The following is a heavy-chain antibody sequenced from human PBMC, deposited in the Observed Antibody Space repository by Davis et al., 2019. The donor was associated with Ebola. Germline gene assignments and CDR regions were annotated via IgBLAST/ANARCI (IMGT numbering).Heavy chain of an antibody. CDR3: ARAPNYDVLTGTSSYYFDY. D-gene: IGHD3-9*01. V-gene: IGHV1-18*04. CDR2: ISGFNTNT. CDR1: GYTSTSYG. J-gene: IGHJ4*02. Sequence: ASAQVSCKSSGYTSTSYGLVWVRQAPGLGLEWMGWISGFNTNTNFAQKFQGRVTVSKDTSTNTAYMDLRSLTSDDTAIYYCARAPNYDVLTGTSSYYFDYWGQGTLVTVSS.